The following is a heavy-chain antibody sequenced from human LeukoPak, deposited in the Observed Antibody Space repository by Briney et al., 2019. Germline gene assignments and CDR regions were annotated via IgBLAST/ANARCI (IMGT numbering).Heavy chain of an antibody. J-gene: IGHJ6*03. V-gene: IGHV3-48*04. D-gene: IGHD3-3*01. CDR3: ARGATIFGVVIISTYMDV. CDR2: ISSSSSTI. CDR1: GFTFSSYS. Sequence: PGGSLRLSCAASGFTFSSYSMNWVRQAPGKGLEWVSYISSSSSTIYYADSVKGRFTISRDNAKNSLYLQMNSLRAEDTALYHCARGATIFGVVIISTYMDVWGKGTTVTVSS.